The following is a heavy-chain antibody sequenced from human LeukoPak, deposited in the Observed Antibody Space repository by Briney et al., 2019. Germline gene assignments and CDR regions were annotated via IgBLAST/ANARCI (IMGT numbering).Heavy chain of an antibody. CDR1: GYTFTGYY. Sequence: ASVKVSCKASGYTFTGYYMHWVRQAPGQGLEWMGWINPNSGGTNYAQKLQGRVTMTTDTSTSTAYMELRSLRSNDTAVYYCAREGYYYGSGSYYSLPPDYWGQETLVTVSS. D-gene: IGHD3-10*01. V-gene: IGHV1-2*02. CDR3: AREGYYYGSGSYYSLPPDY. J-gene: IGHJ4*02. CDR2: INPNSGGT.